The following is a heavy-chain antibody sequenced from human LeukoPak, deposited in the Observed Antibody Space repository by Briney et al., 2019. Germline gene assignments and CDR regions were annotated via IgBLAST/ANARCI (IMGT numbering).Heavy chain of an antibody. Sequence: GGSLRLSCAASEFSVGSNYMTWVRQAPGKGLEWVSLIYSGGSTYYADSVKGRFTISRDNSKNTLYLQMNSLRAEDTAVYYCARNGLGSGRLNAFDIWGQGTMVTVSS. J-gene: IGHJ3*02. V-gene: IGHV3-66*01. CDR2: IYSGGST. D-gene: IGHD3-10*01. CDR1: EFSVGSNY. CDR3: ARNGLGSGRLNAFDI.